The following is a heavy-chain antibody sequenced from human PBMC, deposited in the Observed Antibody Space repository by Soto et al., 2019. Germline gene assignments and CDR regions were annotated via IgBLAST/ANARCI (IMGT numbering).Heavy chain of an antibody. D-gene: IGHD6-19*01. CDR3: AQTLGLAVAGPGRFDL. CDR2: ITPMFGTA. Sequence: QVQLVQSGAEVKKYGSSVKVSCKASGGTFSRYAISWVRQAPGQGLEWMGGITPMFGTANYAQKFQGRVTITAYESTSTAYMELSSLRSDDTAVYYCAQTLGLAVAGPGRFDLWGRGTLVTVSS. CDR1: GGTFSRYA. J-gene: IGHJ2*01. V-gene: IGHV1-69*12.